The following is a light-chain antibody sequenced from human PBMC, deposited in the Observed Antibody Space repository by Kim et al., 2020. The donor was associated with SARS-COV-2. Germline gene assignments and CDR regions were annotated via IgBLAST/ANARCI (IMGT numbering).Light chain of an antibody. J-gene: IGKJ1*01. CDR3: QKYNVAPWT. Sequence: ASVGDRVTITCRASQDISNYFAWYQQKPGKVPKLLIYAASTLQSGVPSRFSGIGSGTDFTLTISSLQPEDVATYYCQKYNVAPWTFGQGTKVDIK. V-gene: IGKV1-27*01. CDR1: QDISNY. CDR2: AAS.